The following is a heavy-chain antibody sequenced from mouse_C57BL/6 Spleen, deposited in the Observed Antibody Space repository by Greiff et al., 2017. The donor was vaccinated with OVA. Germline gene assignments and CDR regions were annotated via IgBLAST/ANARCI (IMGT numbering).Heavy chain of an antibody. CDR3: ARSTTVVATGDY. V-gene: IGHV1-54*01. D-gene: IGHD1-1*01. J-gene: IGHJ2*01. CDR2: INPGSGGT. Sequence: VQPQQSGAELVRPGTSVKVSCKASGYAFTNYLIEGVKQRAGQGLEWIGVINPGSGGTNYNEKFKGKATLTADKSSSTAYMQLSSLTSEDSAVYFCARSTTVVATGDYWGQGTTLTVSS. CDR1: GYAFTNYL.